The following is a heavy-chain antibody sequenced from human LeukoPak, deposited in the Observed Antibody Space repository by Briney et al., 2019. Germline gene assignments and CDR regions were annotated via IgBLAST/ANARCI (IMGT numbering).Heavy chain of an antibody. V-gene: IGHV1-69*13. CDR1: GGTFSSYV. CDR2: IIPIFGTA. D-gene: IGHD3-10*01. J-gene: IGHJ6*03. CDR3: ARTQSGGSFGYYYYYMDV. Sequence: ASVKLSCKASGGTFSSYVISWVRQSPGQGLEWRGGIIPIFGTANSAQKFQCRVTFTSDESTSTTCMELSSLRSAAPAVYCCARTQSGGSFGYYYYYMDVWGKGTTVTVSS.